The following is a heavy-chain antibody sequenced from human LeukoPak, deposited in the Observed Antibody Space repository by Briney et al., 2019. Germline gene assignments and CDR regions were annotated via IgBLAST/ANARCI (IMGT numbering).Heavy chain of an antibody. D-gene: IGHD3-10*01. CDR2: INHSGST. V-gene: IGHV4-34*01. CDR3: ARRRWFGEFRMFDY. Sequence: SETLSLTCAVYGGSFSGYYWSWIRQPLGKGLEWIGEINHSGSTNYNPSLKSRVTISVDTSKNQFSLKLSSVTAADTAVYYCARRRWFGEFRMFDYWGQGTLVTVSS. J-gene: IGHJ4*02. CDR1: GGSFSGYY.